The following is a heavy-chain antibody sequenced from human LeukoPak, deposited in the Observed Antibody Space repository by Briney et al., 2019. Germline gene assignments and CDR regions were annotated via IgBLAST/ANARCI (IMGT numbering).Heavy chain of an antibody. CDR1: GYTFTSYD. D-gene: IGHD3-9*01. V-gene: IGHV1-8*01. J-gene: IGHJ4*02. CDR3: ARFNDILTGADY. CDR2: MNPNSGNT. Sequence: EASVKVSCKASGYTFTSYDINWVRRATGQGLEWMGWMNPNSGNTGYAQKFQGRVTMTRNTSISTAYMELSSLRSEDTAVYYCARFNDILTGADYWGQGTLVTVSS.